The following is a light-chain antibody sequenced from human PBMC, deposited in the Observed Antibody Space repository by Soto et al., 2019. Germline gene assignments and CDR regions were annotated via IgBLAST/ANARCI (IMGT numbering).Light chain of an antibody. J-gene: IGKJ1*01. CDR3: QQYNNWPRT. CDR2: GAS. CDR1: QSVSSN. Sequence: EIVMSQSPATLSVSPEERATLSCRASQSVSSNLAWYQQKPGQAPRLLIYGASTRATGIPARFSGSGSGTEFTLTISSLQSEDFAVYYCQQYNNWPRTFGEGTKADIK. V-gene: IGKV3-15*01.